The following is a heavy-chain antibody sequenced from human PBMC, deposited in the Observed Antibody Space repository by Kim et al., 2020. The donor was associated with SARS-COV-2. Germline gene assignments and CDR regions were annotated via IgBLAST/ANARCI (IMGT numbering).Heavy chain of an antibody. D-gene: IGHD6-13*01. V-gene: IGHV4-39*01. J-gene: IGHJ4*02. Sequence: YNPSRTSRVTISVDTSKNQVALKLSSVTAADAAVYYCARHASIAAAGLGYWGQGTLVTVSS. CDR3: ARHASIAAAGLGY.